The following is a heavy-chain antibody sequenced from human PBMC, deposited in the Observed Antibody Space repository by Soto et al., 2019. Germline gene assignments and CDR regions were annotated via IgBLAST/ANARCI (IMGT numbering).Heavy chain of an antibody. CDR1: GGSISSSSYY. D-gene: IGHD4-17*01. CDR2: IYYSGST. Sequence: QLQLQESGPGLVKPSETLSLICTVSGGSISSSSYYWGWIRQPPGKGLEWIGSIYYSGSTYYNPSLKSRVTISVDTSKNQFSLKLSSVTAADTAVYYCARPYGDSLYYFDYWGQGTLVTVSS. CDR3: ARPYGDSLYYFDY. J-gene: IGHJ4*02. V-gene: IGHV4-39*01.